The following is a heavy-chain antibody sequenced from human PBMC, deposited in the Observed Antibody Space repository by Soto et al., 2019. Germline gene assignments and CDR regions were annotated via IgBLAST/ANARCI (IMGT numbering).Heavy chain of an antibody. J-gene: IGHJ4*02. CDR1: GYTFSSYG. Sequence: QVPLVQSGAEVKKPGASLKVSCKASGYTFSSYGISWVRQAPGQGLEWMGWISAYTGKTNYAQKLQGRVTMTTDTSTSTAYMEVRRLRSDDTAVYYCARDLDSGSYYFDYWGQGTLVTVSS. D-gene: IGHD1-26*01. CDR2: ISAYTGKT. CDR3: ARDLDSGSYYFDY. V-gene: IGHV1-18*04.